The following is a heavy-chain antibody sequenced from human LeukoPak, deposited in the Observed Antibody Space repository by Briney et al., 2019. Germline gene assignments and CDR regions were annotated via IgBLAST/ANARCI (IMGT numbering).Heavy chain of an antibody. J-gene: IGHJ4*02. Sequence: ATVKVSCKASGGTFSGYAISWVRQAPGQGLEWMGGIIPIFGTANYAQKFQGRVTVTTDESTSTAYMELSSLRSEDTAVYYCASSAADWGQGTLVTVSS. CDR3: ASSAAD. CDR1: GGTFSGYA. CDR2: IIPIFGTA. D-gene: IGHD3-10*01. V-gene: IGHV1-69*05.